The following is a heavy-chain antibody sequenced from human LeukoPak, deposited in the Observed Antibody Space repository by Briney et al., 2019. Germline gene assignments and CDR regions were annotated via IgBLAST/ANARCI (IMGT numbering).Heavy chain of an antibody. D-gene: IGHD4-11*01. CDR1: GYTFTSYG. CDR2: ISAYNGNT. CDR3: ARGGGYSNWRYYYYYYGMDV. V-gene: IGHV1-18*01. Sequence: GASVKVSCKASGYTFTSYGISWVRQAPGQGLEWMGWISAYNGNTNYAQKLQGRVTMTTDTSTSTAYMELRSLRSDDTAVYYCARGGGYSNWRYYYYYYGMDVWGQGTTVTVSS. J-gene: IGHJ6*02.